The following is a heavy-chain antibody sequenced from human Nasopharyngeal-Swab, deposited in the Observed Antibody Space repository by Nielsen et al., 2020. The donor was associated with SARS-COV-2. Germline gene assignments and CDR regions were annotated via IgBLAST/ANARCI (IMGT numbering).Heavy chain of an antibody. J-gene: IGHJ4*02. CDR3: AREVVGGLVDS. Sequence: SETLSLTCGVSGGSFNEYYWSWIRQSPDKGLEWIGEINHSDRTIYNPSLKSRLTISVDKSKSQFSLELRSVTATDTAVYYCAREVVGGLVDSWGQGTLVTVSS. CDR1: GGSFNEYY. V-gene: IGHV4-34*01. D-gene: IGHD1-26*01. CDR2: INHSDRT.